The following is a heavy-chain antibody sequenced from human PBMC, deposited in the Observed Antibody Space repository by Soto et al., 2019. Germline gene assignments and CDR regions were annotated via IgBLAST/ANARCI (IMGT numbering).Heavy chain of an antibody. V-gene: IGHV3-64D*08. CDR3: VKRWGSVVGEEDV. CDR1: GFTFKSYG. CDR2: ISAGGGTT. D-gene: IGHD2-8*02. J-gene: IGHJ6*02. Sequence: GGSLRLSCSASGFTFKSYGMHWVRQAPGKGLEYVAAISAGGGTTYYPDSVKGRVTISIDNSKNTVFIQMSSLIVEDTAVYYCVKRWGSVVGEEDVWGQGTTVTVSS.